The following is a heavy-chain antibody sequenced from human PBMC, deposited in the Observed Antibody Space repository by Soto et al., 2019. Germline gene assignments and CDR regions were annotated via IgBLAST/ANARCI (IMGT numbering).Heavy chain of an antibody. J-gene: IGHJ4*02. V-gene: IGHV3-30*09. CDR2: IPYDGSNK. CDR3: ARYCNGGACYSASLDY. CDR1: GFIFSDYS. Sequence: PGGSLRLSCAASGFIFSDYSMHWVRQAPGKGLEWVAAIPYDGSNKHYADSVEGRFAVSRDNSKNTLYLQMNSLRAEDTAVYYCARYCNGGACYSASLDYWGQGTQVTVSS. D-gene: IGHD2-15*01.